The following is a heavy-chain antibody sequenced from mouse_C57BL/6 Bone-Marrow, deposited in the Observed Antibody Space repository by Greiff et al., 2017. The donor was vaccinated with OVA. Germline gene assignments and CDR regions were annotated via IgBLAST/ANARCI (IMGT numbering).Heavy chain of an antibody. V-gene: IGHV1-4*01. CDR2: INPSSGYT. D-gene: IGHD2-2*01. Sequence: QVQLQQSGAELARPGASVKMSCKASGYTFTSYTMHWVKQRPGQGLEWIGYINPSSGYTKYNQKFKDKATLTADKSSSTAYMQLSSLTSADSAVYYCARIYGYDWTWFAYWGQGTLVTVSA. CDR1: GYTFTSYT. J-gene: IGHJ3*01. CDR3: ARIYGYDWTWFAY.